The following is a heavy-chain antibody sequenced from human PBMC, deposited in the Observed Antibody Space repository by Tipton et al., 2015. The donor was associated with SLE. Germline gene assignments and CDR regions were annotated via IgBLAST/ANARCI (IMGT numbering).Heavy chain of an antibody. V-gene: IGHV4-59*11. CDR2: IYYSGST. J-gene: IGHJ6*03. CDR1: GGSISGHY. Sequence: LRLSCTVSGGSISGHYLSWIRQPPGKGLEWIGYIYYSGSTNYNPSLKSRVTISVDTSKNRFSLKLNSVTAADTAVYYCARDLGVGYMDVWGKGTTVTVSS. CDR3: ARDLGVGYMDV. D-gene: IGHD2-21*01.